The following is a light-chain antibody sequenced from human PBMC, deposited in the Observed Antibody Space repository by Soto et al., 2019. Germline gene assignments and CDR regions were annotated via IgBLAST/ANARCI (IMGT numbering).Light chain of an antibody. Sequence: DLQMTQSPSSVSASVGDRVTITCRASQGINSWLAWYQQKPGKAPKLLIYAASGLQSGVPSRFSGSGSGTDFTLTISSLQPEDFATYYCQRANSFPFAFGSGTTVHIK. CDR3: QRANSFPFA. CDR2: AAS. V-gene: IGKV1-12*01. J-gene: IGKJ3*01. CDR1: QGINSW.